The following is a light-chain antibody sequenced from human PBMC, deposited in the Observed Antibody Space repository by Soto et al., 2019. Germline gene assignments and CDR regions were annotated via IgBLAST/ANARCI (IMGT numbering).Light chain of an antibody. CDR3: QQYSTYSRT. CDR2: AGS. V-gene: IGKV1-5*03. J-gene: IGKJ1*01. Sequence: DIQMTQSPSTLSASVGDRVTITCRASQSINTWLAWYQQRPGEAPKLLIYAGSTLERGVPSRFSGSGSGTEFTLTFSSLQPDDFATFFYQQYSTYSRTFGQGTRMDVK. CDR1: QSINTW.